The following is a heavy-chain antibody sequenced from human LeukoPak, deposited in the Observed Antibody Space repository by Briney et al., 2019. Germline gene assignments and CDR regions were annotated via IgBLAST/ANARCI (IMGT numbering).Heavy chain of an antibody. J-gene: IGHJ4*02. D-gene: IGHD6-19*01. Sequence: GGSLRLSCAASGFTFSSYSMNWVRQAPGKGLEWVSSISTSSIYIYYADSLKGRFTISRDNAKNSLYLQMNSLRAEDTAVYYCGGVRGWGYSSGWYLDYWGQGTLVTVSS. CDR3: GGVRGWGYSSGWYLDY. CDR1: GFTFSSYS. CDR2: ISTSSIYI. V-gene: IGHV3-21*01.